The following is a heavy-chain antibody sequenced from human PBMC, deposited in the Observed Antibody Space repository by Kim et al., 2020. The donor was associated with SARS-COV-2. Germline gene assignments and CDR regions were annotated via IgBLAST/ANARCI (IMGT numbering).Heavy chain of an antibody. CDR1: GYSISSGYY. D-gene: IGHD7-27*01. J-gene: IGHJ4*02. CDR3: VTDSALGPLKY. CDR2: IYRSGST. Sequence: SETLSLTCTVSGYSISSGYYWGWIRQSPGKGLEWMGTIYRSGSTYYNPSLKIRVTISVNTSKNQLSLKLSSVTAADTAVYYLVTDSALGPLKYWGQGTLV. V-gene: IGHV4-38-2*02.